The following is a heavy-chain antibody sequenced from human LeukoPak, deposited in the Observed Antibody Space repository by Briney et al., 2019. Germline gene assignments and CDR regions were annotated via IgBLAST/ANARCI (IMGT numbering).Heavy chain of an antibody. J-gene: IGHJ4*02. D-gene: IGHD3-16*02. CDR3: ARDPNMITFGGVIVRRKYVDY. CDR1: GGTFSSYA. V-gene: IGHV1-69*05. Sequence: SVKVSCKASGGTFSSYAISWVRQAPGQGLEWMGGIIPIFGTANYAQKFQGRVTITTDESTSTAYMELSSLRSEDTAVYYCARDPNMITFGGVIVRRKYVDYWGQGTLVTVSS. CDR2: IIPIFGTA.